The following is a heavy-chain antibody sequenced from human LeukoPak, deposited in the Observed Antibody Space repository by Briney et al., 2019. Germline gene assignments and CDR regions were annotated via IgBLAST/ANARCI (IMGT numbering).Heavy chain of an antibody. CDR1: GFTFSNYA. CDR2: ISSNGGST. Sequence: PGGSLRLSCAASGFTFSNYAMYWVRQAPGKGLEYVSGISSNGGSTYYARSVKGRFTISRDNSENTLYLQLGSLRGEDMAVYYCARYRCSSTSCFVDYWGQGTLVTVSS. J-gene: IGHJ4*02. CDR3: ARYRCSSTSCFVDY. V-gene: IGHV3-64*01. D-gene: IGHD2-2*01.